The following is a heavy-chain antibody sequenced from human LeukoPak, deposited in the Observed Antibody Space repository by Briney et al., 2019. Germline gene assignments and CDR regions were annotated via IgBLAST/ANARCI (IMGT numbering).Heavy chain of an antibody. J-gene: IGHJ4*02. CDR1: GFTFSSYD. CDR2: VSGSGGST. CDR3: AKDSHSGTYFDS. D-gene: IGHD1-26*01. V-gene: IGHV3-23*01. Sequence: GGPLRLSCAASGFTFSSYDMSWVRQAPGKGLEWVSAVSGSGGSTYYADSVKGRFTISRDNSKSTLFLQMNSLRAEDTAVYYCAKDSHSGTYFDSWGRGTLVTVSS.